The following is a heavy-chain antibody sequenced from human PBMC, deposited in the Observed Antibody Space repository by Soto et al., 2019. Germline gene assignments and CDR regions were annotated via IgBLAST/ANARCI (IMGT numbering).Heavy chain of an antibody. J-gene: IGHJ5*02. CDR3: ALLRGLWFGESDIDNWFDP. CDR2: IIPIFGTA. V-gene: IGHV1-69*13. CDR1: GGTFSSYA. D-gene: IGHD3-10*01. Sequence: SVKVSCKASGGTFSSYAISWVRQAPGQGLEWMGGIIPIFGTANYAQKFQGRVTITADESTSTAYMGLSSLRSEDTAVYYCALLRGLWFGESDIDNWFDPWGQGTLVTVSS.